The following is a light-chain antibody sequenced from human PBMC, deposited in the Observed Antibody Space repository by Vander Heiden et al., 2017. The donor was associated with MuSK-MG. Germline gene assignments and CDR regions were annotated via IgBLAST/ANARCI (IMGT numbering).Light chain of an antibody. CDR3: QQDGSSPRA. Sequence: EIVLTQSPGTLSLSPGERATLSCRASQSVSSSYLAWYQQKPGQAPRLLIYGASSRSTGIPDRFSGSGSGTDFTLTSSRLEPEDFAVYYCQQDGSSPRAFGQGTKLEIK. CDR2: GAS. CDR1: QSVSSSY. J-gene: IGKJ2*01. V-gene: IGKV3-20*01.